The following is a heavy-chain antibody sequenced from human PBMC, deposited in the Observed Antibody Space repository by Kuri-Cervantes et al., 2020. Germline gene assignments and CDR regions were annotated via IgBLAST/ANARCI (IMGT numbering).Heavy chain of an antibody. CDR2: INTDGYST. CDR3: AKDRRGDYVWGSYRPLDY. D-gene: IGHD3-16*02. Sequence: GESLKISCAASGFSFSTYWMHWVRQGPGKGPVWVAHINTDGYSTTYADSVKGRFTIFRDNSKNTLYLQMNSLRAEDTAVYYCAKDRRGDYVWGSYRPLDYWGQGTLVTVSS. J-gene: IGHJ4*02. CDR1: GFSFSTYW. V-gene: IGHV3-74*01.